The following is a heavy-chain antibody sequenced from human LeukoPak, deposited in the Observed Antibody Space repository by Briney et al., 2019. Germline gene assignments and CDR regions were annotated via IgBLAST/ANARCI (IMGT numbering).Heavy chain of an antibody. J-gene: IGHJ4*02. CDR1: GGSISSGSYY. D-gene: IGHD3-3*01. CDR3: ARFQIFGVVGPDY. Sequence: PSQTLSLTCTVSGGSISSGSYYWSWIRQPAGRGLEWIGRIYTSGSTHYNPSLKSRVTLSVNTSKNQFSLKLSSVTAADTAVYYCARFQIFGVVGPDYWGQGTLVTVSS. CDR2: IYTSGST. V-gene: IGHV4-61*02.